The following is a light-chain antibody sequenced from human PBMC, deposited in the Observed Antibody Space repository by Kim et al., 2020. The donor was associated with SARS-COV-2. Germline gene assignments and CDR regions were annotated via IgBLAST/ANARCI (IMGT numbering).Light chain of an antibody. CDR1: SYNSGAGYD. CDR3: QSYDSSLSGWV. V-gene: IGLV1-40*01. Sequence: QRVDVACSGNSYNSGAGYDVHGYQQLPGTTPKRLNYGNSNRPSGVPDRFSGSKSGTSASLAITGLQAEDEADYYCQSYDSSLSGWVFGGVTQLTVL. CDR2: GNS. J-gene: IGLJ3*02.